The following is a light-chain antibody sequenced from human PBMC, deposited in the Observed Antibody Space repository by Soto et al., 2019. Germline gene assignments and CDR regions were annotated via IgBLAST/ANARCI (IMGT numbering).Light chain of an antibody. CDR2: QVN. CDR1: SSDVGAYTS. V-gene: IGLV2-14*01. Sequence: QSALTQPASVSGSPGQSITISCTGTSSDVGAYTSVSWYQHHPGKAPKVMIYQVNKRPSGISNRFPGSKSVNTASLTISGLQREDEAHYYCSSYTSDNRDYVFGTGTKLTVL. J-gene: IGLJ1*01. CDR3: SSYTSDNRDYV.